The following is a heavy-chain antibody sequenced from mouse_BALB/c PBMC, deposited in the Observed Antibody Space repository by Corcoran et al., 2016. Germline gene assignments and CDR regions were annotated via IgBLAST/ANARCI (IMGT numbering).Heavy chain of an antibody. CDR1: GYTFTNYG. CDR3: ARGDSSNFDY. CDR2: INTYTGEP. Sequence: QIQLVQSGPELKKPGETVKISCKASGYTFTNYGMNWVKQAPGKGFKWMGWINTYTGEPTYADDFKGLFAFSLETSASTAYLQINNLKNEDMATYFCARGDSSNFDYWVQCTTLTVSS. D-gene: IGHD3-3*01. V-gene: IGHV9-1*02. J-gene: IGHJ2*01.